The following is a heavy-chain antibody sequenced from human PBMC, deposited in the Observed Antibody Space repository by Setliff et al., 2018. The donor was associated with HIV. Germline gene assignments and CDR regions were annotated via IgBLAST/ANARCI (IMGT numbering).Heavy chain of an antibody. CDR2: IYTSGST. Sequence: SETLSLTCTVSGGSMNNYYWTRLRQPPGKGLEWIGYIYTSGSTKYNPSLKSRVTISLDTSKNQFSLKLTSVTAADTAVYYCARHANGPYGPFGDLLYFDYWGLGTLVTVSS. V-gene: IGHV4-4*09. CDR3: ARHANGPYGPFGDLLYFDY. J-gene: IGHJ4*02. CDR1: GGSMNNYY. D-gene: IGHD2-21*02.